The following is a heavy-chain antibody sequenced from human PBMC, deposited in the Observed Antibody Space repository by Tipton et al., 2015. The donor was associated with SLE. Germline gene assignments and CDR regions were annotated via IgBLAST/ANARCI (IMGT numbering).Heavy chain of an antibody. J-gene: IGHJ4*02. D-gene: IGHD3-3*01. CDR3: ARDSGYY. V-gene: IGHV4-59*11. CDR2: IYYSGST. Sequence: LRLSCTVSGGSISSHYWSWIRQPPGKGLEWIGYIYYSGSTNYNPSLKSRVTISVDTSKNQFSLKLSSVTAADTAVYYCARDSGYYWGQGTLVTVSS. CDR1: GGSISSHY.